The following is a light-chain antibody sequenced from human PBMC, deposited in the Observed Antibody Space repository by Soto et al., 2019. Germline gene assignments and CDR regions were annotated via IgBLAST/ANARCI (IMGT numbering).Light chain of an antibody. V-gene: IGKV3-11*01. Sequence: EIVLTQSPGTTSLSPGDRATLSCRASQNVYNNLLAWYKQRPGQAPRLLIYDASNRATGIPARFSGSGSGTDFTLTISSLEPEDFAVYYCQQRSNWPGTFGQGTKLEIK. J-gene: IGKJ2*01. CDR1: QNVYNN. CDR2: DAS. CDR3: QQRSNWPGT.